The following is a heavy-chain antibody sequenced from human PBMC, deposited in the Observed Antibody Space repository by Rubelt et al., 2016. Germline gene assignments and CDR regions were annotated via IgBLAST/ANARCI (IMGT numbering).Heavy chain of an antibody. CDR3: AKSNYYDSSGYIDY. D-gene: IGHD3-22*01. J-gene: IGHJ4*02. V-gene: IGHV3-11*01. CDR2: ISSSAYTI. Sequence: GKGLEWISYISSSAYTIYYADSVKGRFTISRDNAKSSVYLQMNSLGAEDTALYYCAKSNYYDSSGYIDYWGQGTLVTVSS.